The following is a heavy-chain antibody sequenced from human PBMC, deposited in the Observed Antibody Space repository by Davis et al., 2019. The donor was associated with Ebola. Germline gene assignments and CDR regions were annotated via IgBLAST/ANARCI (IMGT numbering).Heavy chain of an antibody. V-gene: IGHV1-2*06. CDR1: GYTFTGYY. Sequence: AASVKVSCKASGYTFTGYYMHWVRQAPGQGLEWMGRINPNSGGTNYAQKFQGRVTITADKSTSTAYMELSSLRSEDTAVYYCAGGRIAAAGTRYYYGMDVWGQGTTVTVSS. CDR3: AGGRIAAAGTRYYYGMDV. J-gene: IGHJ6*02. CDR2: INPNSGGT. D-gene: IGHD6-13*01.